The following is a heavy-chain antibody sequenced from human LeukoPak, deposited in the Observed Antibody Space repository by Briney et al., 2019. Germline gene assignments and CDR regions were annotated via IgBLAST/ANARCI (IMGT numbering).Heavy chain of an antibody. CDR3: ARQYLGAGWSNYYFYYMDV. Sequence: SETLSLTCTVSGGSISSYYWSWIRQPPGKGLEWIGYIYYSGSTNYNPSLKSRVTISVDTSKNQFSLKLSSVTAADTAVYYCARQYLGAGWSNYYFYYMDVWGKGPTLTVSS. V-gene: IGHV4-59*08. CDR2: IYYSGST. D-gene: IGHD2-15*01. J-gene: IGHJ6*03. CDR1: GGSISSYY.